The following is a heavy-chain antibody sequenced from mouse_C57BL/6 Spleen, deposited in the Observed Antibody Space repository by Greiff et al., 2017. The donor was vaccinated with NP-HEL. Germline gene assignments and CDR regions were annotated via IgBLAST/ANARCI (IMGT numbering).Heavy chain of an antibody. CDR2: IYPGSGST. CDR3: ASSYYGSSYEDY. V-gene: IGHV1-55*01. J-gene: IGHJ2*01. CDR1: GYTFTSYW. Sequence: QVQLQQPGAELVKPGASVKMSCKASGYTFTSYWITWVKQRPGQGLEWIGDIYPGSGSTNYNEKFKSKATLTVDTSSSTAYMQLSSLTSEDSAVYYGASSYYGSSYEDYWGQGTTLTVSS. D-gene: IGHD1-1*01.